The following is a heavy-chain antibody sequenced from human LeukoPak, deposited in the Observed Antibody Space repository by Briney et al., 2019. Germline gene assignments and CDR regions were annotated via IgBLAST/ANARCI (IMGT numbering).Heavy chain of an antibody. J-gene: IGHJ4*02. CDR3: ARGTRPSYYYDSSGYYPFDY. V-gene: IGHV1-2*02. CDR2: INPNSGGT. D-gene: IGHD3-22*01. CDR1: GYTFTGYY. Sequence: GASVKVSCKASGYTFTGYYMHWVRQAPGQGLEWMGWINPNSGGTNYAQKFQGRVTMTRDTSISTAYMELSRLRSDDTAVYYCARGTRPSYYYDSSGYYPFDYWGQGTLVTVSS.